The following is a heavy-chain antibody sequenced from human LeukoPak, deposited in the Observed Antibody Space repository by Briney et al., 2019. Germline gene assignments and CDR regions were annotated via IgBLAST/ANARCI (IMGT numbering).Heavy chain of an antibody. D-gene: IGHD3-16*01. J-gene: IGHJ4*02. CDR3: ARGGRYAYFLDY. Sequence: PGGSLSLSCAASGFIFSDYWMHWVRQGPGEGLVWVSRIKSDGSSTSYAESVKGRFTISRDNAKNTVYVYMNSLRDEDTAVYYCARGGRYAYFLDYWGQGTLVTVSS. CDR1: GFIFSDYW. CDR2: IKSDGSST. V-gene: IGHV3-74*01.